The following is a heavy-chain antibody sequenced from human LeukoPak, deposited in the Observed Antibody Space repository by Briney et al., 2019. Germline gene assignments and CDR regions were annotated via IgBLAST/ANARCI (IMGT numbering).Heavy chain of an antibody. Sequence: ASVKVSCKVSGYTLTQLSVHWVRQAPGKGREWMGGFDPEDGETTYAQKFQGRVTMTEDTSTDTAYMELSSLRSGDTAVYYCAQIAAAGNGNYYYMDVWGKGTTVTVSS. CDR2: FDPEDGET. CDR3: AQIAAAGNGNYYYMDV. V-gene: IGHV1-24*01. CDR1: GYTLTQLS. D-gene: IGHD6-13*01. J-gene: IGHJ6*03.